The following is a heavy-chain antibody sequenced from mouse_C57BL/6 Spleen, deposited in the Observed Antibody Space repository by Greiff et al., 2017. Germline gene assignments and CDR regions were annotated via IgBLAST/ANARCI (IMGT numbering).Heavy chain of an antibody. V-gene: IGHV14-4*01. D-gene: IGHD2-2*01. CDR2: IDPENGDT. CDR3: TTGEGNGYDADY. J-gene: IGHJ2*01. CDR1: GFNIKDDY. Sequence: VQLQQSGAELVRPGASVKLSCTASGFNIKDDYMHWVKQRPEQGPEWIGWIDPENGDTEYASKFQGKATITADTSSNTAYLQLSSLTSEDTAVYYCTTGEGNGYDADYWGQGTTLTVSS.